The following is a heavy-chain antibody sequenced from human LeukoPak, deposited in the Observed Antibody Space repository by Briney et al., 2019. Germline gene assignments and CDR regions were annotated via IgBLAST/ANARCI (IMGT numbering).Heavy chain of an antibody. V-gene: IGHV1-46*01. J-gene: IGHJ4*02. CDR1: GYTFTSYY. CDR2: MHPSGGST. Sequence: ASAKVSCKASGYTFTSYYMHWVRQAPGQGLEWMGIMHPSGGSTNYAQKFQGRVTITADKSTSTAYMELSSLRSEDTAVYYCATSSLAAPKGNYFDYWGQGTLVTVSS. CDR3: ATSSLAAPKGNYFDY. D-gene: IGHD6-6*01.